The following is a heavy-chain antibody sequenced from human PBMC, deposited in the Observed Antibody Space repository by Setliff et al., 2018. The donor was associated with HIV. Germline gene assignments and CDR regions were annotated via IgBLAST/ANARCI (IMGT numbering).Heavy chain of an antibody. Sequence: SETLSLTCAVYGESFSDYYWSWIRQPPGKGLEWIGEINHSESTNYNPSLKSRVTVSVDTSKKQISLRLSSVSAADTALYYCARGGGITWRSYSFDYWGHGTLVTVSS. D-gene: IGHD3-10*01. CDR2: INHSEST. CDR1: GESFSDYY. CDR3: ARGGGITWRSYSFDY. J-gene: IGHJ4*01. V-gene: IGHV4-34*01.